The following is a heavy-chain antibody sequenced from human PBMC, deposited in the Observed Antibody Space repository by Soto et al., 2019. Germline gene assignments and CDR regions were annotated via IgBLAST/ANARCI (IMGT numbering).Heavy chain of an antibody. CDR1: GSPLTELS. D-gene: IGHD3-3*01. Sequence: ASVKASCKVSGSPLTELSIHWGRQAPEKGPEWMGGFDPEDGETNYAQNLQGRVTMTEDTSTDTACMELSTLRSEDTAVYYCATRGTMGIYYYYGLDDGGQGSTVTVSS. J-gene: IGHJ6*02. V-gene: IGHV1-24*01. CDR2: FDPEDGET. CDR3: ATRGTMGIYYYYGLDD.